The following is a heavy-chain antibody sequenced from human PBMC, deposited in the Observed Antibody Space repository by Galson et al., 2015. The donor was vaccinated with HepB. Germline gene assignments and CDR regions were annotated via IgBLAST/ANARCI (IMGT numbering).Heavy chain of an antibody. CDR2: IYSGGST. CDR1: GFTVSSNY. V-gene: IGHV3-53*01. D-gene: IGHD3-10*01. CDR3: AKELTLLRVKKEYYFDY. J-gene: IGHJ4*02. Sequence: SLRLSCAASGFTVSSNYMGWVRQAPGKGLEWVSVIYSGGSTYYADSVKGRFTISRDNSKNTLYLQMNSLRAEDTAVYYCAKELTLLRVKKEYYFDYWGQGTLVTVSS.